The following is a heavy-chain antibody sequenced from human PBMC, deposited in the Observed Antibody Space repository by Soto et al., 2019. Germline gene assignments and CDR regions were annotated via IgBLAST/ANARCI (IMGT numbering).Heavy chain of an antibody. D-gene: IGHD3-22*01. V-gene: IGHV4-30-2*01. Sequence: SETLSLTCAVSGGSISSGGHSWSWIRQPPGKGLEWIGYIYHSGSSYYNPSLESRITLSVERSKNQFSLKLRSVTAADTAVYYCARAASGYYDSSGYGPVYCWGQGTLVTVSS. CDR2: IYHSGSS. J-gene: IGHJ4*02. CDR3: ARAASGYYDSSGYGPVYC. CDR1: GGSISSGGHS.